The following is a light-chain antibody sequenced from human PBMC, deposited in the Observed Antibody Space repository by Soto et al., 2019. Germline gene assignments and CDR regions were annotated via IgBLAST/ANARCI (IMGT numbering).Light chain of an antibody. CDR1: QGIGSY. J-gene: IGKJ4*01. V-gene: IGKV1-9*01. CDR2: GAS. CDR3: QQLNTYPA. Sequence: DLPLTQSPSFLSASVGDRVTITCRASQGIGSYLGWYQQAPGKAPKLLIYGASTLQSGVPSRFSGSGSGTEFTLTISRLQPEDVANYYCQQLNTYPAFGGGTKVE.